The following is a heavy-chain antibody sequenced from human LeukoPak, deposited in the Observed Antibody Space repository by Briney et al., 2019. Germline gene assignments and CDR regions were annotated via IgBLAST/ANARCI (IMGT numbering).Heavy chain of an antibody. J-gene: IGHJ3*02. D-gene: IGHD5-24*01. CDR1: GFTFSTYN. CDR3: ARGRGWLQNPDDAFDI. V-gene: IGHV3-48*01. Sequence: GGSLRLSCAASGFTFSTYNMNWVRQAPGKGLEWLAYITSNINTIYYADSVKGRFTISRENAKTSLYLQMNSLRAGDTAVYYCARGRGWLQNPDDAFDIWGQGTMVTVSS. CDR2: ITSNINTI.